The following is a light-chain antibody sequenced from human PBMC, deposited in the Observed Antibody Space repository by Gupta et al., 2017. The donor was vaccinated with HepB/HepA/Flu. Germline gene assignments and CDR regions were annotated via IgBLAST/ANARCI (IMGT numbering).Light chain of an antibody. V-gene: IGKV1-5*03. CDR2: TAS. CDR3: KQYRRDPRT. Sequence: DVPVTQSPSTLSASVGGRVTITCRASKSISSWLAWYQQKPGKAPKVLIYTASSLESGVPYRFSGSGSGTEFTLKISRVQADDVEIYYCKQYRRDPRTFGQGTXVEIK. J-gene: IGKJ1*01. CDR1: KSISSW.